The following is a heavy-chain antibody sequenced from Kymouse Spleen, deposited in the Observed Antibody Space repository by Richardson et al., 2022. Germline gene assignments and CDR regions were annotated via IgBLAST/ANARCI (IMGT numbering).Heavy chain of an antibody. Sequence: QVQLVESGGGVVQPGRSLRLSCAASGFTFSSYGMHWVRQAPGKGLEWVAVIWYDGSNKYYADSVKGRFTISRDNSKNTLYLQMNSLRAEDTAVYYCARLLWFGESYYYGMDVWGQGTTVTVSS. CDR2: IWYDGSNK. J-gene: IGHJ6*02. CDR1: GFTFSSYG. CDR3: ARLLWFGESYYYGMDV. D-gene: IGHD3-10*01. V-gene: IGHV3-33*01.